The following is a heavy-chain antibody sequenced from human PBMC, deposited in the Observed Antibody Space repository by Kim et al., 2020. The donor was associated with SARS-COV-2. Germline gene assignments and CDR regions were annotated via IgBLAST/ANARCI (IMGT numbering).Heavy chain of an antibody. CDR3: ARDALSGYDRNFDY. D-gene: IGHD5-12*01. J-gene: IGHJ4*02. Sequence: PALKRRVTISVDTSKNQFSLMLSSVTAADTAVYYCARDALSGYDRNFDYWGQGTLVTVSS. V-gene: IGHV4-31*02.